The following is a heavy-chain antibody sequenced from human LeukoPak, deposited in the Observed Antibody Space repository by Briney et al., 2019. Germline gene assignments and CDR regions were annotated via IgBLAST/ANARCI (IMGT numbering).Heavy chain of an antibody. CDR2: MNPNSGNT. D-gene: IGHD1-14*01. Sequence: ASVKVSCKASGYTFTSYDINWVRQATGQGLEWMGWMNPNSGNTGYAQKFQGRVTITRNTSISTAYMELSSLRSEDTAVYYCARSENLGDAFDIWGQGTMVTVSS. V-gene: IGHV1-8*03. CDR1: GYTFTSYD. CDR3: ARSENLGDAFDI. J-gene: IGHJ3*02.